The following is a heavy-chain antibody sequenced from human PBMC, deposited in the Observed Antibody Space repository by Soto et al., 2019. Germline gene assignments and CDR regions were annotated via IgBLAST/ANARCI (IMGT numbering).Heavy chain of an antibody. Sequence: SETLSLTCAVYGGSFSGHSWTWIRQSPGKGLEWIGDINHSGRVNYSPSLKSRVAISLDTSKNQFSLTLSAVTAADTAMYYCSTRAYDTNGYYRFDPWGQGTLVTVSS. CDR2: INHSGRV. V-gene: IGHV4-34*01. J-gene: IGHJ5*01. CDR3: STRAYDTNGYYRFDP. D-gene: IGHD3-22*01. CDR1: GGSFSGHS.